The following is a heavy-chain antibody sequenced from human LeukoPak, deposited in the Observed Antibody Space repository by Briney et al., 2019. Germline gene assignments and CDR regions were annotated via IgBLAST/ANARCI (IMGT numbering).Heavy chain of an antibody. CDR3: ARDFMRVTLIVVRYFDY. CDR1: GFTFSDYY. V-gene: IGHV3-11*01. CDR2: ISSSGSTI. J-gene: IGHJ4*02. Sequence: PGGSLRLSCAASGFTFSDYYMSWIRQAPGKGLEWVSYISSSGSTIYYADSVKGRFTISRDNAKNSLYLQMNSLRAEDTAVYYCARDFMRVTLIVVRYFDYWGQGTLVTVSS. D-gene: IGHD3-22*01.